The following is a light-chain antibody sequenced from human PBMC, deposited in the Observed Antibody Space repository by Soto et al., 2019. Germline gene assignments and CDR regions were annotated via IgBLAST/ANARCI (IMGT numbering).Light chain of an antibody. Sequence: EIVLTQSPATRSFSPGERATLSCRASQSVSSCLAWYQQKPGQAPRLLIYDASHRATGIPARFSGSGSGTDLSLPISSPEPEDFAVYYCWPYDTSSHRTFGERTKVDIX. CDR3: WPYDTSSHRT. J-gene: IGKJ1*01. CDR2: DAS. CDR1: QSVSSC. V-gene: IGKV3-11*01.